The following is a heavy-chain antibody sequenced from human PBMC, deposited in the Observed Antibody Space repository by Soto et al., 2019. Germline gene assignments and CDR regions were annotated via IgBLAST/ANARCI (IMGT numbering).Heavy chain of an antibody. CDR1: GYRFTNYW. V-gene: IGHV5-51*01. Sequence: PGESLKISCKGSGYRFTNYWIAWVRQMPGKGLEWMGAFYPGDSDARYTPPLEGQVTFSADKSIGTAYLQWSSLKASDTAMYYCARHMDCSGRDCSPGYYYGMDVWGQGTTVTVSS. D-gene: IGHD2-21*01. CDR2: FYPGDSDA. J-gene: IGHJ6*02. CDR3: ARHMDCSGRDCSPGYYYGMDV.